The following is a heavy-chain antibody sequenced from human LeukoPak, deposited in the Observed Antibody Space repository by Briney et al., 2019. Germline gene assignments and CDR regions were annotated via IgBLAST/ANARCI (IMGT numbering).Heavy chain of an antibody. CDR2: ISASGSNT. Sequence: GGSLRLSCAASEFTFSSSAMRWVRQAPGKGLEWVSSISASGSNTHYADSVRGRFTISRDSSKKTLYLRMNSLRAEDTAVYYCARDSYYYDSSGYQRAMDVWGKGTTVTVSS. V-gene: IGHV3-23*01. D-gene: IGHD3-22*01. CDR3: ARDSYYYDSSGYQRAMDV. CDR1: EFTFSSSA. J-gene: IGHJ6*03.